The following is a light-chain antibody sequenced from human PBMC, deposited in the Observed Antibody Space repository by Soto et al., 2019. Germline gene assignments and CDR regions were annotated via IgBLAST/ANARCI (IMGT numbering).Light chain of an antibody. J-gene: IGLJ1*01. Sequence: SVLTPPASVSGSPGQSITISCTGTSGDVGAYNYVSWYQQHPGKAPRLMIYDVSNWPSGASNRFSGSKSGNTASLTISGLQAEDEADYYCSSFTNTYSYVFGTGTKLTVL. CDR2: DVS. V-gene: IGLV2-14*01. CDR1: SGDVGAYNY. CDR3: SSFTNTYSYV.